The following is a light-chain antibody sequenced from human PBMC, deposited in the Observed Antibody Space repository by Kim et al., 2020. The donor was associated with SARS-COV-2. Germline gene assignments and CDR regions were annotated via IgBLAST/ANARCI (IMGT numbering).Light chain of an antibody. CDR3: CSYAGSSTWV. CDR2: EVN. J-gene: IGLJ3*02. Sequence: QSALTQPASVSGSPGQSITISCTGTTSDVGNYNHVSWYEHHPGKAPKLILYEVNRRPPGVSNRFSGSKSGNTASLTISGLQAEDEVDYYCCSYAGSSTWVFGGGTQLTVL. V-gene: IGLV2-23*02. CDR1: TSDVGNYNH.